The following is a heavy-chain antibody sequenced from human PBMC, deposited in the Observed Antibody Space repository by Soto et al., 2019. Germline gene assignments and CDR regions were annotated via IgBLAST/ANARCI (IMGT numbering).Heavy chain of an antibody. CDR3: VRGIPSQYSSDWLYWYFDL. D-gene: IGHD2-21*01. J-gene: IGHJ2*01. CDR1: GFVYSNYA. CDR2: IWNDGTKK. Sequence: VQLVESGGGVVQPGRSLRLSCAASGFVYSNYAMHWVRLSPGKGLEWVALIWNDGTKKYYMDSVKGRFIISRDNSLKTLHLQMDSLRAEDAAVYFCVRGIPSQYSSDWLYWYFDLWGRVTQVTVSA. V-gene: IGHV3-33*01.